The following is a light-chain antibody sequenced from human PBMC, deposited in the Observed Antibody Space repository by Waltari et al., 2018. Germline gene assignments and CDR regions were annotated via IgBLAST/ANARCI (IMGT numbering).Light chain of an antibody. CDR3: ATWDDSLNGL. CDR2: SNN. J-gene: IGLJ2*01. V-gene: IGLV1-44*01. CDR1: SSNIGSKS. Sequence: QSVLTQPPSVSGTPGQRVSISCSGSSSNIGSKSVNWYQQVPGTAPKLLIYSNNQRPSGVPYRFSGSKSGTSASLAISGLQSEDEADYYCATWDDSLNGLFGGGTKLTVL.